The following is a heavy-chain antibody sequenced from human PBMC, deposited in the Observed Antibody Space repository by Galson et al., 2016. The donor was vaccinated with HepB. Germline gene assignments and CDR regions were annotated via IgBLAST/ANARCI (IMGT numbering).Heavy chain of an antibody. CDR1: GDSVSSNVAA. D-gene: IGHD5-18*01. J-gene: IGHJ4*02. Sequence: CAISGDSVSSNVAAWHWIRQSPSRGLEWLGRTYYRSKWYNDYAVSVKSRVTINPDTSKNQFSLHLDSVTPEDTAVYYCARGGGRLHTAMVVDHFDYWGQGTLVSVSS. CDR2: TYYRSKWYN. V-gene: IGHV6-1*01. CDR3: ARGGGRLHTAMVVDHFDY.